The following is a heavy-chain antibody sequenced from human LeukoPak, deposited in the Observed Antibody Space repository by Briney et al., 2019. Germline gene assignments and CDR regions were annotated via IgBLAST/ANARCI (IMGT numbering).Heavy chain of an antibody. J-gene: IGHJ4*02. CDR3: ARAVENWGGLVHFDY. CDR2: INPNSGGT. D-gene: IGHD7-27*01. Sequence: ASVKVSCKASGYTFTGYYMHWVRQAPGQGLEWTGWINPNSGGTNYAQKFQGRVTMTRDTSISTAYMELSRLRSDDTAVYYCARAVENWGGLVHFDYWGQGTLVTVSS. CDR1: GYTFTGYY. V-gene: IGHV1-2*02.